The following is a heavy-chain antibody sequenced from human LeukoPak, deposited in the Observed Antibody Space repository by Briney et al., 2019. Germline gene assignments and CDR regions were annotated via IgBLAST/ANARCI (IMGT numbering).Heavy chain of an antibody. CDR3: ATSVTFGGVIASYYYYGMDV. CDR1: GGSISSYY. Sequence: SETLSLTCTVSGGSISSYYWSWIRQPPGKGLEWLGYIYYSGSTNYNPSLKSRVTISVDTSKNQFSLKLSSVTAADTAVYYCATSVTFGGVIASYYYYGMDVWGKGTTVTVSS. V-gene: IGHV4-59*01. CDR2: IYYSGST. D-gene: IGHD3-16*02. J-gene: IGHJ6*04.